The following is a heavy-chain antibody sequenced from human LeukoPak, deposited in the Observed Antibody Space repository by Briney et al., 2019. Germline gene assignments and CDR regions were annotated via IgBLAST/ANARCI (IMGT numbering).Heavy chain of an antibody. CDR2: IYYSGST. CDR3: ARAARTHAGWFDP. D-gene: IGHD1-14*01. J-gene: IGHJ5*02. Sequence: AETLSLTCTVSGGSISSYYWSWIRQPPPKGLEWIGYIYYSGSTNYNPSLKSRVTISVDTSKNQFSLKLSSVTAADTAVYYCARAARTHAGWFDPWGQGTLVTVSS. V-gene: IGHV4-59*01. CDR1: GGSISSYY.